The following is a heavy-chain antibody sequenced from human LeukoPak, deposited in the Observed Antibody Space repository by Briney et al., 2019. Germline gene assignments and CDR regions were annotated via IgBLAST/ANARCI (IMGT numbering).Heavy chain of an antibody. D-gene: IGHD2-2*01. CDR2: IYTSGST. J-gene: IGHJ5*02. V-gene: IGHV4-4*07. CDR1: GGSISSYY. CDR3: ARDARIVVVPAAMREAPNWFDP. Sequence: PSETLSLTCTVSGGSISSYYWSWIRQPAGKGLEWIGRIYTSGSTNYNPSLTSRVTMSVDTSKNQFSLKLSSVTAADTAVYYCARDARIVVVPAAMREAPNWFDPWGQGTLVTVSS.